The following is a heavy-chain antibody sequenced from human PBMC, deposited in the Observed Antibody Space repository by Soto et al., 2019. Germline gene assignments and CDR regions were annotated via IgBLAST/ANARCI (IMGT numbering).Heavy chain of an antibody. J-gene: IGHJ6*02. CDR2: IKSKTDGGTT. Sequence: PGGSLRLSCAASGFTFSNAWMNWVRQAPGKGLEWVGRIKSKTDGGTTDYAAPVKGRFTISRDDSKNTLYLQMNSLKTEDTAVYYCTTDAPVGTTARPYYYYGMDVWGQGTLVTVSS. V-gene: IGHV3-15*07. D-gene: IGHD1-7*01. CDR3: TTDAPVGTTARPYYYYGMDV. CDR1: GFTFSNAW.